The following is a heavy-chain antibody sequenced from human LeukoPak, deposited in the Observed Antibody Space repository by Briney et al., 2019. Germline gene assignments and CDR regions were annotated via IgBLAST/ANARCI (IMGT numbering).Heavy chain of an antibody. CDR2: ISYSGSS. J-gene: IGHJ5*02. Sequence: SETLSLTCTVSGGSISSYYWSWIRQSPGKGLEWIGYISYSGSSKYNPSLKSRVTISVDTSMNQFSLKVSSVTAADTAVYYCARVAIFGVANWFDLWGQGTLVTVSS. V-gene: IGHV4-59*01. CDR3: ARVAIFGVANWFDL. CDR1: GGSISSYY. D-gene: IGHD3-3*01.